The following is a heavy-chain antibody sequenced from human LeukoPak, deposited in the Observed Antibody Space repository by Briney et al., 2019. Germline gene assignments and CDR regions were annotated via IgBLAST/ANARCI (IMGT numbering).Heavy chain of an antibody. Sequence: PGRSLRLSCAASGFRFSNYAIPWVRQAPGEGLEWVALISYDGSSKYYADSVKGRFTISRDNSKNTLYLQMNSLRAEDTAVYYCARGDLIQLWSPSFDPWGQGTLVTVSS. CDR1: GFRFSNYA. D-gene: IGHD5-18*01. CDR3: ARGDLIQLWSPSFDP. CDR2: ISYDGSSK. J-gene: IGHJ5*02. V-gene: IGHV3-30-3*01.